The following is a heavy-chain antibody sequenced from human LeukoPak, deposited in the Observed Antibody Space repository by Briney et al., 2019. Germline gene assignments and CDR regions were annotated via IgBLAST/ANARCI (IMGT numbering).Heavy chain of an antibody. Sequence: SETLSLTCTVSGGSISSYYWSWIRQPPGKGLEWIGYIYYSGSTNYNPSLKSRVTISVDTSKNQFSLKLSSVTAADTAVYYCARDSRSRGGDYTSLYYYYMDVWGKGTTVTVSS. CDR3: ARDSRSRGGDYTSLYYYYMDV. CDR2: IYYSGST. V-gene: IGHV4-59*01. J-gene: IGHJ6*03. D-gene: IGHD4-17*01. CDR1: GGSISSYY.